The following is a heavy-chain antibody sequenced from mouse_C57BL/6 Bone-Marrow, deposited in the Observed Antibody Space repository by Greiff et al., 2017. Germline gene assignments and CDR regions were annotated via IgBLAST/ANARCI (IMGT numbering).Heavy chain of an antibody. CDR1: GYTFTSYW. V-gene: IGHV1-61*01. CDR3: ARRWDDWYFEV. D-gene: IGHD4-1*01. Sequence: QVQLQQPGAELVRPGSSVKLSCKASGYTFTSYWMDWVKQRPGQGLEWIGNIYPSDSETHYNQKFKDKATLTVDKSSSTAYMQLSSLTSEDSAVYYGARRWDDWYFEVWGTGTTVTVSS. J-gene: IGHJ1*03. CDR2: IYPSDSET.